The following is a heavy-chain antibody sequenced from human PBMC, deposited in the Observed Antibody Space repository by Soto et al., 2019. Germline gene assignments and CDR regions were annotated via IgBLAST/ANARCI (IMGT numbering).Heavy chain of an antibody. Sequence: QVQLQQWGAGLLKPSETLSLTCAVYGGSFSGYYWTWIRQPPGTGLEWIGEINHSGSTNYNPSLKXXVTISVDTSKTQFSLKLTSVTAADTAVYYCARDKITGLLDYWGQGTLVTVSS. CDR2: INHSGST. V-gene: IGHV4-34*01. CDR3: ARDKITGLLDY. J-gene: IGHJ4*02. CDR1: GGSFSGYY. D-gene: IGHD2-8*02.